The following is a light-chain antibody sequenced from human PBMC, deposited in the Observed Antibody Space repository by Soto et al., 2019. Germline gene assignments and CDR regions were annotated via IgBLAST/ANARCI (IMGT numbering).Light chain of an antibody. CDR2: AAS. J-gene: IGKJ1*01. CDR1: QNIGNY. V-gene: IGKV1-39*01. CDR3: QQRSNWPRT. Sequence: GDRVSITCRASQNIGNYLNWYRQKPGKAPELLIYAASILQSEAPSRFSGSGSGTDFTLTISSLEPEDFAVYYCQQRSNWPRTFGQGTKVDIK.